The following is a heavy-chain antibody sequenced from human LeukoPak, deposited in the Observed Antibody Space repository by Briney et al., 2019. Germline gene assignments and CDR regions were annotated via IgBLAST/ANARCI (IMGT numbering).Heavy chain of an antibody. J-gene: IGHJ5*02. CDR3: ARLLKYQLLWSEYNWFDP. CDR2: IYYSGST. V-gene: IGHV4-59*12. Sequence: PSETLSLTCAVSGGSISSYYWSWIRQPPGKGLEWIGYIYYSGSTNYNPSLKSQVTISVDTSKNQFSLKLSSVTAADTAVYYCARLLKYQLLWSEYNWFDPWGQGTLVTVSS. D-gene: IGHD2-2*01. CDR1: GGSISSYY.